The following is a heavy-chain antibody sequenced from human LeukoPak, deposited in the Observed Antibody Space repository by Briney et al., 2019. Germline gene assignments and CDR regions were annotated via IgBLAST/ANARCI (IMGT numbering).Heavy chain of an antibody. CDR1: GFTVSSNY. Sequence: PGGSLRLSCAASGFTVSSNYMSWVRQAPGKGLEWVSVIYSGGSTYYADSVKGRFTISRDNSKNTLYLQMNSLRAEDTAVYYCARDRGCSSTSCYYPFDIWGQGTMVTVSS. D-gene: IGHD2-2*01. J-gene: IGHJ3*02. CDR3: ARDRGCSSTSCYYPFDI. CDR2: IYSGGST. V-gene: IGHV3-53*01.